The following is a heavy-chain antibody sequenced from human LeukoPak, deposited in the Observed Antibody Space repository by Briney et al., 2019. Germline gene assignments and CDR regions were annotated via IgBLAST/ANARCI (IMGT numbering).Heavy chain of an antibody. CDR1: GGSFSGYY. CDR2: INQIGTEK. Sequence: ETLSLTCAVYGGSFSGYYWSWIRQAPGKGLEWVANINQIGTEKYYVDSVRGRFTISRGNAKNSLYLQMNSLRAEDTAVYYCARDKEDMVRAPYAFGIWGRGTMVIVSS. D-gene: IGHD3-10*01. CDR3: ARDKEDMVRAPYAFGI. J-gene: IGHJ3*02. V-gene: IGHV3-7*01.